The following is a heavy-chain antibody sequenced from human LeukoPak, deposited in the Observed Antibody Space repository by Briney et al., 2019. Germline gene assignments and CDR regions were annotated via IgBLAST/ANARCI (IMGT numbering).Heavy chain of an antibody. Sequence: ASVKVSCKASGGTFSSYAISWVRQAPGQGLEWMGGIIPIFGTANYAQKFQGRVTITADESTSTAYMELSSLRSEDTAVYYCARVRAVASDGSGSPLYYMDVWGKGTTVTVSS. J-gene: IGHJ6*03. CDR2: IIPIFGTA. V-gene: IGHV1-69*13. D-gene: IGHD3-10*01. CDR3: ARVRAVASDGSGSPLYYMDV. CDR1: GGTFSSYA.